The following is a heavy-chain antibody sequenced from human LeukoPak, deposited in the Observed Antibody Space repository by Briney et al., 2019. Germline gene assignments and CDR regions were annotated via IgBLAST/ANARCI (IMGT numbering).Heavy chain of an antibody. Sequence: GGSLRLSCSASGFTFSSYGMHWVRQAPGKGLEWVAFIRYDGSNKYYADSVKGRFTISRDNAKNSLYLQMNSLRAEDTALYYCARVEVTTMCLDYWGQGTLVTVSS. CDR1: GFTFSSYG. D-gene: IGHD4-17*01. V-gene: IGHV3-30*02. J-gene: IGHJ4*02. CDR3: ARVEVTTMCLDY. CDR2: IRYDGSNK.